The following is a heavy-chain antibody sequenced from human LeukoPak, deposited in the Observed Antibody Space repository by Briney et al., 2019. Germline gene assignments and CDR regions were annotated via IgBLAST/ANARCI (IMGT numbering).Heavy chain of an antibody. CDR1: GLTFSTYA. D-gene: IGHD2-15*01. CDR3: GRDYWVSDGKRLDF. V-gene: IGHV3-33*01. J-gene: IGHJ4*02. Sequence: GSLRLSCAVSGLTFSTYAMHWVRQAPGKGLEWVAVIWNDGSNQHYADSVKGRFTISRDNSNNIVFLQMNSLRAEDTAVYYCGRDYWVSDGKRLDFWGQGTLVTVSS. CDR2: IWNDGSNQ.